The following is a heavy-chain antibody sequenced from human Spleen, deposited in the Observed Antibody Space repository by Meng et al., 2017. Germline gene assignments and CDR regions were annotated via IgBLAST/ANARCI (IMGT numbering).Heavy chain of an antibody. D-gene: IGHD2-15*01. CDR1: GYTFGSYG. Sequence: QVHLVQSGAEVKKPGASVRVSCKASGYTFGSYGICWVRQAPGQGLEWMGWFVNYVDTYPAPKFQGRVTMTTDTHTNTAFMELRSLTSDDTAVYYCASGTPGRSYCDYWGQGTLVTVSS. CDR2: FVNYVDT. J-gene: IGHJ4*02. V-gene: IGHV1-18*01. CDR3: ASGTPGRSYCDY.